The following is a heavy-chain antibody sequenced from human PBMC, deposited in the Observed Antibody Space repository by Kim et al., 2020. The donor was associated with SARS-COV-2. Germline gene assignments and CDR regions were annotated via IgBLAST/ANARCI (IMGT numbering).Heavy chain of an antibody. J-gene: IGHJ3*02. CDR1: GFNFTIYW. D-gene: IGHD3-10*01. CDR2: INHNGSEK. V-gene: IGHV3-7*03. CDR3: AREGVGVAPI. Sequence: GGSLRLSCAASGFNFTIYWMTWVRQAPGKGLEWVANINHNGSEKYYGDSVKGRFTISRDNAKNSLYLQMNSLRVDDTAVYYCAREGVGVAPIWGQGTMVTVSS.